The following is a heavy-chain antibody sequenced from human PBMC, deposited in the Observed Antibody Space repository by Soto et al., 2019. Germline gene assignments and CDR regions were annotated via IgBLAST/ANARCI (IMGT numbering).Heavy chain of an antibody. CDR1: GYTFTSYG. V-gene: IGHV1-18*01. CDR3: ARGRYGDY. J-gene: IGHJ4*02. CDR2: ISAHNDNT. D-gene: IGHD1-1*01. Sequence: QVNLVQSGAEVRKPGASVKVSCKGSGYTFTSYGIAWVRQAPGQGLEWMGWISAHNDNTNYAQKVQGRVTVTRDTFTSTAYMELRNLRSDDTAVYYCARGRYGDYWGQGALVTVSS.